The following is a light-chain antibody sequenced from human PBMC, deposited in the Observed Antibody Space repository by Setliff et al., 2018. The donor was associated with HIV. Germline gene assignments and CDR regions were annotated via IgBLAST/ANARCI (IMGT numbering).Light chain of an antibody. CDR3: SSYTSSSPPYV. Sequence: SALTQPASVSGFPGQSITISCTGSSSDVGSYNYVSWYQQHPGKAPKLMISDVSKRPSGVSNRFSGSKSGNTASLTISGLQAEDEADYYCSSYTSSSPPYVFGTGTQLTVL. J-gene: IGLJ1*01. CDR1: SSDVGSYNY. V-gene: IGLV2-14*03. CDR2: DVS.